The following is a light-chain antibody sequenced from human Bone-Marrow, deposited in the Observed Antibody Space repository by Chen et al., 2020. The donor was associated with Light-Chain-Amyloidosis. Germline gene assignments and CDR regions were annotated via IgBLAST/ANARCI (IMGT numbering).Light chain of an antibody. V-gene: IGLV3-25*03. CDR2: RDT. CDR3: QSADSSGTYEVI. CDR1: DLPTKY. J-gene: IGLJ2*01. Sequence: SYDRPQPPSLSVSPGQTARITCSGDDLPTKYAYCYQQKPGQAPVLVIHRDTERPSGISERFSGSSSGTTATLTISGVQAEDEADYHCQSADSSGTYEVIFGGGTKLTVL.